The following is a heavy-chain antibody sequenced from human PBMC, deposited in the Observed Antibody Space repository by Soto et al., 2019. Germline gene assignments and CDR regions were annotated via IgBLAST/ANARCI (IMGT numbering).Heavy chain of an antibody. Sequence: ASVKVSCKASGYTFTSYGISWVRQAPGQGLEWMGWISAYNGNTNYAQKLQGRVTMTTDTSTSTAYMELRSLRSDDTAVYYCARDLEQEYYDFWSGYYGSRLDYWGQGTLVTVSS. J-gene: IGHJ4*02. V-gene: IGHV1-18*01. D-gene: IGHD3-3*01. CDR2: ISAYNGNT. CDR1: GYTFTSYG. CDR3: ARDLEQEYYDFWSGYYGSRLDY.